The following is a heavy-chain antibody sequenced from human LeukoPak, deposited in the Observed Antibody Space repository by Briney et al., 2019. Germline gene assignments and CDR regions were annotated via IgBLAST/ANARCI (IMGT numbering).Heavy chain of an antibody. J-gene: IGHJ4*02. V-gene: IGHV4-34*01. CDR3: ERGWFSGFWSGYPPFDY. Sequence: PSETLSLTCAVYGGSFSGYYWSWIRQPPGKGLEWIGEINHSGSTNYNPSLKSRVTISVDASKNQFSLKLSSVTAADTAVYYCERGWFSGFWSGYPPFDYWGQGTLVTVSS. CDR1: GGSFSGYY. CDR2: INHSGST. D-gene: IGHD3-3*01.